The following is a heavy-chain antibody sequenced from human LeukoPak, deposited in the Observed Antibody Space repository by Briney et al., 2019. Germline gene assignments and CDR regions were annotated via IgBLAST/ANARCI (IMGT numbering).Heavy chain of an antibody. CDR3: ARSIQVGVSSPFGEY. J-gene: IGHJ4*02. D-gene: IGHD3-3*01. CDR2: ISGSGSTT. V-gene: IGHV3-23*01. CDR1: GFSFTGYA. Sequence: GGSLRLSCAVSGFSFTGYAMSWVRQAPGKGLEWVSAISGSGSTTYNADSVKGGSTFSKDNAKNFLLLQMTMLAAETPAFYSCARSIQVGVSSPFGEYWGQGTLVTVSS.